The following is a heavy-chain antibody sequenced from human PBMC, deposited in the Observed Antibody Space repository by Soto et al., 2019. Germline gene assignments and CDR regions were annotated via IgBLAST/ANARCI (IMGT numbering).Heavy chain of an antibody. CDR1: GYSFTSYW. Sequence: LGESLKISCKGSGYSFTSYWIGWVRQMPGKGLEWMGIIYPGDSDTRYSPSFQGQVTISADKSISTAYLQWSSLKASDTAMYYCARLPGATISYYYGMDVWGQGTTVTVS. J-gene: IGHJ6*02. CDR2: IYPGDSDT. D-gene: IGHD1-1*01. CDR3: ARLPGATISYYYGMDV. V-gene: IGHV5-51*01.